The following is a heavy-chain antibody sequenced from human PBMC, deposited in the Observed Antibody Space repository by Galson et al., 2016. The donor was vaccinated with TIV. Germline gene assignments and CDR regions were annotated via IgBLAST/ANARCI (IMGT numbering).Heavy chain of an antibody. CDR3: ARDCTSSTCRIYYYGMDV. CDR1: GYSINSGYF. D-gene: IGHD2-15*01. Sequence: LSLTCAVSGYSINSGYFWGWIRQPPGKGLEWLGNMHQSGSSYYNPSLKSRLTISVDTSKNQFSLTLRSVTAADSAVYYCARDCTSSTCRIYYYGMDVWGQGTTVTVSS. J-gene: IGHJ6*02. CDR2: MHQSGSS. V-gene: IGHV4-38-2*02.